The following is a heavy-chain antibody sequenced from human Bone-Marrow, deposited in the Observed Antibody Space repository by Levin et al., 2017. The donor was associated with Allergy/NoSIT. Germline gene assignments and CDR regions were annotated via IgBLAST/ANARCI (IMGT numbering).Heavy chain of an antibody. Sequence: GESLKISCAASGFTFSSYGMHWVRQAPGKGLEWVAVIWYDGSNKYYADSVKGRFTISRDNSKNTLYLQMNSLRAEDTAVYYCARAELGAMRTNWFDPWGQGTLVTVSS. J-gene: IGHJ5*02. CDR1: GFTFSSYG. V-gene: IGHV3-33*01. CDR2: IWYDGSNK. CDR3: ARAELGAMRTNWFDP. D-gene: IGHD1-26*01.